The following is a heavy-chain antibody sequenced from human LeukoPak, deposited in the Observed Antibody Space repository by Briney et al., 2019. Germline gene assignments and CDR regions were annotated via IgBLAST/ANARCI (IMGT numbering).Heavy chain of an antibody. Sequence: PGGSLRLSCAASGFTFSSYGMHWVRQAPGKGLEWVAVIWYDGSNKYYADSVKGRFTISRDNSKNTLYLQMNSLRAEDTAVYYCARDLYADYVWGSFDYWGQGTLVTVSS. V-gene: IGHV3-33*01. D-gene: IGHD3-16*01. J-gene: IGHJ4*02. CDR1: GFTFSSYG. CDR3: ARDLYADYVWGSFDY. CDR2: IWYDGSNK.